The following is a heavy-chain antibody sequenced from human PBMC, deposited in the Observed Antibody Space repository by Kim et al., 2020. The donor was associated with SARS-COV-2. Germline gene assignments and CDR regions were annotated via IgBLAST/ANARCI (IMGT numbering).Heavy chain of an antibody. CDR3: ARALRLYYYDSSGYYTPPPAFDY. CDR2: IYPGDSDT. V-gene: IGHV5-51*01. CDR1: GYSFTSYW. D-gene: IGHD3-22*01. Sequence: GESLKISCKGSGYSFTSYWIGWVRQMPGKGLEWMGIIYPGDSDTRYSPSFQGQVTISADKSISTAYLQCSSLKASDTARYYCARALRLYYYDSSGYYTPPPAFDYWGQGTLVTVSS. J-gene: IGHJ4*02.